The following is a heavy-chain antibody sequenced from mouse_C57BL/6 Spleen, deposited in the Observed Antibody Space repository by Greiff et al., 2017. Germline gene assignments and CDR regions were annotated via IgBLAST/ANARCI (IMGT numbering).Heavy chain of an antibody. V-gene: IGHV5-4*01. J-gene: IGHJ1*03. D-gene: IGHD2-2*01. CDR3: ARENYGYERWYFDV. Sequence: EVKVVESGGGLVKPGGSLKLSCAASGFTFSSYAMSWVRQTPEKRLEWVATISDGGSYTYYPDNVKGRFTISRDNAKNNLYLQLSHLKSEDTAMYYGARENYGYERWYFDVWGTGTTVTVSS. CDR1: GFTFSSYA. CDR2: ISDGGSYT.